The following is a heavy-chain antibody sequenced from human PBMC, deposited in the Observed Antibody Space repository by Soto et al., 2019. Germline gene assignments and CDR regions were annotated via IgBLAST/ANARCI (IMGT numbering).Heavy chain of an antibody. CDR1: DGSLSGYY. Sequence: SATLSLTCAFYDGSLSGYYWRLIRPPPGKGLEWIGEINHSGSTNYNPSLKSRVTISVDTSKNQFSLKLSSVTAADTAVYYCARGRLGSSGWSDTRGDYYYGMDVWGQGTKVTVSS. J-gene: IGHJ6*02. V-gene: IGHV4-34*01. CDR3: ARGRLGSSGWSDTRGDYYYGMDV. CDR2: INHSGST. D-gene: IGHD6-19*01.